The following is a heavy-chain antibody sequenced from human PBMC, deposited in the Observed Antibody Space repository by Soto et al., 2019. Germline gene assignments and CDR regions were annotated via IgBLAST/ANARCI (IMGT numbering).Heavy chain of an antibody. D-gene: IGHD2-15*01. CDR3: TNGRADLLY. V-gene: IGHV3-15*07. CDR2: IKSKNDGGIA. CDR1: GFPYRYVW. J-gene: IGHJ4*02. Sequence: EVQLVESGGGLVKPGGSLRLSCAASGFPYRYVWMNWVRQTPGRGLEWVGRIKSKNDGGIADIAAPVKGRFIISRADSINPAYLQMSSLRAAATLVYYVTNGRADLLYWSQGTRVTVTS.